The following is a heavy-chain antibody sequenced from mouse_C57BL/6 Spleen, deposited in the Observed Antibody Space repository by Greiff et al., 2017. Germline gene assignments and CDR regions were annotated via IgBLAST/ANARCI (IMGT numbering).Heavy chain of an antibody. V-gene: IGHV1-53*01. CDR1: GYTFTSYW. CDR2: INPSNGGT. J-gene: IGHJ4*01. CDR3: ARVETRNYAMDY. Sequence: VQLQQPGTELVKPGASVKLSCKASGYTFTSYWMHWVKQRPGQGLEWIGNINPSNGGTNYNEKFKSKATLTVDKSSSTAYMRLSSLTSEDSAVYYCARVETRNYAMDYWGQGTSVTVSS.